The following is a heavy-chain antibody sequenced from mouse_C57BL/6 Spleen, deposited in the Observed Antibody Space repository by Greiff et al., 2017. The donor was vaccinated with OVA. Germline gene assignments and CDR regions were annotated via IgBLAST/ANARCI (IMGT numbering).Heavy chain of an antibody. CDR3: AKGNDYGSSYDY. CDR2: IDPSDSET. V-gene: IGHV1-52*01. J-gene: IGHJ2*01. CDR1: GYTFTSYW. D-gene: IGHD1-1*01. Sequence: QVQLQQPGAELVRPGSSVKLSCKASGYTFTSYWMHWVKQRPIQGLEWIGNIDPSDSETHYNQKFKDKATLTVDKSSSTAYMQISSLTSEDSAVYYWAKGNDYGSSYDYWGQGSTLAVAA.